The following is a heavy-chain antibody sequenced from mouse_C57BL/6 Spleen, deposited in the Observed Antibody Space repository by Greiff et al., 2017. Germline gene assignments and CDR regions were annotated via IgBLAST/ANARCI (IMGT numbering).Heavy chain of an antibody. CDR1: GYSFTGYY. Sequence: VQLQQSGPELVKPGASVKISCKASGYSFTGYYMNWVKQSPEKSLEWIGEINPSTGGTTYNQKFKAKATLTVDKSSSTAYMQRKSLTSEDSAVYYCARSDYSNYDYWGQGTTLTVSS. CDR3: ARSDYSNYDY. J-gene: IGHJ2*01. D-gene: IGHD2-5*01. CDR2: INPSTGGT. V-gene: IGHV1-42*01.